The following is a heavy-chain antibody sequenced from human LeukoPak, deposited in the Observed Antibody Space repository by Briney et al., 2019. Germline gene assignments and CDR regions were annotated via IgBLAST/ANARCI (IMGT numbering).Heavy chain of an antibody. CDR1: GGSITSYY. D-gene: IGHD1-14*01. CDR2: VSDGGST. J-gene: IGHJ4*02. Sequence: SETLSLTCSVSGGSITSYYWSWIRQSPGKGLEWIGHVSDGGSTNYSPSLKGRVSISVDTSKNQYSLNLRSVTAADTAVYFCARASTTFDDWGQGTLVTVSS. V-gene: IGHV4-59*01. CDR3: ARASTTFDD.